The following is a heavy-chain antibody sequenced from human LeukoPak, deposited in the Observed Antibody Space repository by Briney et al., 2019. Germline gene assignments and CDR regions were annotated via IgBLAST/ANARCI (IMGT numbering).Heavy chain of an antibody. CDR3: ARSVAGGAYFDY. V-gene: IGHV3-33*01. CDR2: IWYDGSNK. D-gene: IGHD6-19*01. Sequence: GGSLRLSCAASGFTFSSYVMHWVRQAPGKGLEWVAVIWYDGSNKLYADSVKGRFTISRDNSKNTLYLQMNSLRAEDTAVYNCARSVAGGAYFDYWGQGTLVTVSS. J-gene: IGHJ4*02. CDR1: GFTFSSYV.